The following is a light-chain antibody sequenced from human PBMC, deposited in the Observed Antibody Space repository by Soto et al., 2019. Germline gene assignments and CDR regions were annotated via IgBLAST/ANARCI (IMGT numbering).Light chain of an antibody. CDR2: DAS. Sequence: VVLTQSPDTLSLSPGERTTLSCRASQSIGNFLAWYQQKPGQPPRLLIFDASNRAAGVPARFSGSGSGTDFTLTIRSLEPEDFAFYFCQQRSSWHPITFGQGTRLEIK. J-gene: IGKJ5*01. V-gene: IGKV3D-11*02. CDR1: QSIGNF. CDR3: QQRSSWHPIT.